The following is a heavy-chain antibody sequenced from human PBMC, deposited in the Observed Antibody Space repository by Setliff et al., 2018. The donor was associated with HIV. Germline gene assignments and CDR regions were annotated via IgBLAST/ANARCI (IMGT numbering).Heavy chain of an antibody. J-gene: IGHJ6*03. V-gene: IGHV4-61*05. D-gene: IGHD1-26*01. Sequence: SETLSLTCTVSGASISSHNYYWGWIRQSPGKGLEWIGYVYYTGSTNYNPSLKSRVTIGVDTSKNQFSLKLTSVTAADAAVYYCARRRPPPSGLYSAYYMDVWGTGTTVTVSS. CDR3: ARRRPPPSGLYSAYYMDV. CDR2: VYYTGST. CDR1: GASISSHNYY.